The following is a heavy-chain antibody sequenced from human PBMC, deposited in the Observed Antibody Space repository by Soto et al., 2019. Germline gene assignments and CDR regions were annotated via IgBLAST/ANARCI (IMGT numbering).Heavy chain of an antibody. J-gene: IGHJ4*02. Sequence: LRLSCAASGFAFRNYAMNWVRQAPGKGLEWVSAIGGGGVSRFYSDSVKGRFTISRDDSKSTVFLHRDSLRAADTAVYDFAKDGERPEYWGQGGLVTFSS. D-gene: IGHD2-21*01. CDR1: GFAFRNYA. CDR2: IGGGGVSR. V-gene: IGHV3-23*01. CDR3: AKDGERPEY.